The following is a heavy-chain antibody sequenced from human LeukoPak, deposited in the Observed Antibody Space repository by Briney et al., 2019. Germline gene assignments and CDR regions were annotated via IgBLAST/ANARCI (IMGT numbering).Heavy chain of an antibody. CDR2: INHSGST. V-gene: IGHV4-34*01. D-gene: IGHD2-2*01. Sequence: SETLSLTCAVYGGSFSGYYWSWIRQPPGKGLEWIGEINHSGSTNYNPSLKRRVTISVDTSKIQFSLKLSSVTAADPAVYYCARGPYCSSTSCYGHYYYYYGMDVWGQGTTVTVSS. J-gene: IGHJ6*02. CDR1: GGSFSGYY. CDR3: ARGPYCSSTSCYGHYYYYYGMDV.